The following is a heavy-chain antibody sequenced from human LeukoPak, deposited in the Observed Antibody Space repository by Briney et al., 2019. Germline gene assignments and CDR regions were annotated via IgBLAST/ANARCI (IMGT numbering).Heavy chain of an antibody. D-gene: IGHD2-15*01. J-gene: IGHJ4*02. CDR1: GGSFSGYY. CDR3: ARPYYRCSGGSCYDY. CDR2: INHSGST. Sequence: SETLSLTCAVYGGSFSGYYWSWIRQPPGKGLEWIGEINHSGSTNYNPSLKSRVTISVDTSKNQFSLKLSSVTAADTAVYYCARPYYRCSGGSCYDYWGQGTLVTVSS. V-gene: IGHV4-34*01.